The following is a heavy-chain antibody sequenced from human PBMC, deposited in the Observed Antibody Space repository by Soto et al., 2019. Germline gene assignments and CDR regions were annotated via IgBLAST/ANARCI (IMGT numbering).Heavy chain of an antibody. V-gene: IGHV3-23*01. Sequence: EVQLLESGGGLVQPGGSLRLSCAASGFTFSSYAMSWVRQAPGKGLEWVSAISGSGGSTYYADSVKGRFTISRDNSKNTLYLQMNSLRAEDTVVYYCAKGGNRCSSTSCYGYYYYYMDVWGKGTTVTVSS. J-gene: IGHJ6*03. D-gene: IGHD2-2*01. CDR3: AKGGNRCSSTSCYGYYYYYMDV. CDR1: GFTFSSYA. CDR2: ISGSGGST.